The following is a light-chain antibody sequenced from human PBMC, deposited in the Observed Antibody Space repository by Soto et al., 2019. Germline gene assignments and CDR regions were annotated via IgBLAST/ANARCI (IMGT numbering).Light chain of an antibody. CDR2: DVS. Sequence: QSALTQPASVSGSPGQSITISCTGTSSDVGGYNYVSWYQQHPGKAPKLMIYDVSNRPSGISNRFSGSKSGNTASLTISGLQAEDEADYYCSSYTTSSTLVVFGGVTQLTVL. CDR1: SSDVGGYNY. CDR3: SSYTTSSTLVV. J-gene: IGLJ2*01. V-gene: IGLV2-14*03.